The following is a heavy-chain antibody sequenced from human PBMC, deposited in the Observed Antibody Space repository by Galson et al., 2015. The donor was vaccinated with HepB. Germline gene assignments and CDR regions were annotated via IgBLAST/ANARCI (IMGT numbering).Heavy chain of an antibody. Sequence: SETLSLTCTVSGGSIGHYYWSWIRQPAGERLEWIGRVYTSGRADYNPSLKSRVTMSVDTSENQFSLKLNSLTAADTAVYYCARSSGGAFDIWGQGTKVTVSS. CDR2: VYTSGRA. CDR1: GGSIGHYY. V-gene: IGHV4-4*07. J-gene: IGHJ3*02. D-gene: IGHD3-22*01. CDR3: ARSSGGAFDI.